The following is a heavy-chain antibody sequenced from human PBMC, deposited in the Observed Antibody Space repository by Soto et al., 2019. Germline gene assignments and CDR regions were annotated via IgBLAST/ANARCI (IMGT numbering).Heavy chain of an antibody. CDR3: ARGPXXXXTSSYWVTNYYYGLDV. CDR1: GGSFSDYY. V-gene: IGHV4-34*01. CDR2: INQSAST. Sequence: QVQLQQWGAGLLKPSETLSLTCVVYGGSFSDYYWSWIRQPPGKGLEWIGEINQSASTNYNPSLKSRVTISVDTSQYHFSLKLSSMTAADTAVYYCARGPXXXXTSSYWVTNYYYGLDVWGQGTTVTVXS. J-gene: IGHJ6*02. D-gene: IGHD3-22*01.